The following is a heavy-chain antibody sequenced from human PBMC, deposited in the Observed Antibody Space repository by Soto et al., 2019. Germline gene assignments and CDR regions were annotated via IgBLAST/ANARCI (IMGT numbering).Heavy chain of an antibody. Sequence: SETLSLTCTVSGGSISSSSYYWGWIRQPPGKGLEWIGSIYYSGSTYYNPSLKSRVTISVDTSKNQFSLKLSSVTAADTAVYYCARREVRGVIDYWGQGTLVTVS. J-gene: IGHJ4*02. V-gene: IGHV4-39*01. CDR1: GGSISSSSYY. CDR3: ARREVRGVIDY. CDR2: IYYSGST. D-gene: IGHD3-10*01.